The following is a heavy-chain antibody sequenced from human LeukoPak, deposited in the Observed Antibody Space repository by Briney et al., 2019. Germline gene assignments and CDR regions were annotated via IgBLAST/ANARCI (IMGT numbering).Heavy chain of an antibody. CDR1: GFTVSSNY. D-gene: IGHD3-3*01. Sequence: GGSLRLSCAASGFTVSSNYMSWVRQAPGKGLEWVSAISGSGGSTYYADSVKGRFTISRDNSKNTLYLQMNSLRAEDTAVYYCAKAKYYDFWSALYYYYGMDVWGQGTTVTVSS. CDR3: AKAKYYDFWSALYYYYGMDV. V-gene: IGHV3-23*01. J-gene: IGHJ6*02. CDR2: ISGSGGST.